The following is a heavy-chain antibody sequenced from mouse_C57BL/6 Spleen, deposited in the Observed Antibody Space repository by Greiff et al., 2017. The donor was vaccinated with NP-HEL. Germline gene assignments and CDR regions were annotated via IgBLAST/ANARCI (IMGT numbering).Heavy chain of an antibody. D-gene: IGHD1-1*01. J-gene: IGHJ4*01. CDR1: GYTFTAYT. CDR3: ARHGDCSGAMDY. CDR2: FYPGRGSI. V-gene: IGHV1-62-2*01. Sequence: QVQLQQSGAELVKPGASVKLSCKASGYTFTAYTIHWVKQRSGQGLEWIGWFYPGRGSIKYNEKFKDKATLTADKSSSPVYIERSRLTSEDSAVYVCARHGDCSGAMDYWGQGPSVTVAA.